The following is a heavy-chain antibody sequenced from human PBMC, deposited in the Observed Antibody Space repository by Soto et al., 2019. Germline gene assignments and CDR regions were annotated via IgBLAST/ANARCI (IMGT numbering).Heavy chain of an antibody. J-gene: IGHJ4*02. D-gene: IGHD5-18*01. V-gene: IGHV4-59*01. CDR2: IHYSGST. CDR3: ASGGYNFHY. CDR1: GGSIGTYY. Sequence: QVQLQASGPELVKPSETLSLTCTVSGGSIGTYYWSWIRQPPGKGLEWIGYIHYSGSTNYSPSLKSRLTMSVDTSKNQFSLKLNSVTAADTAVYYCASGGYNFHYWGQGTLVTVSS.